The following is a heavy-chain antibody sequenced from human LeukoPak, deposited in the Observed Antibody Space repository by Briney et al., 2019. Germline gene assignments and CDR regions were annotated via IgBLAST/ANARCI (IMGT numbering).Heavy chain of an antibody. V-gene: IGHV4-34*01. CDR3: ARGNSLVDY. CDR2: INHSGST. D-gene: IGHD3-16*01. CDR1: GGSFGGYY. Sequence: SETLSLTCAVYGGSFGGYYWSWIRQPPGKGLEWIGEINHSGSTNYNPSLKSRVTISVDTSKNQFSLKLSSVTAADTAVYYCARGNSLVDYWGQGTLVTVSS. J-gene: IGHJ4*02.